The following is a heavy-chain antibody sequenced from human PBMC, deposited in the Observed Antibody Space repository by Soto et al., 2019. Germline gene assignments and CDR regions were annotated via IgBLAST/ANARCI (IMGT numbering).Heavy chain of an antibody. Sequence: SETLSLTCAVYGGSFSGYYWSWIRQPPGKGLEWIGEINHSGSANYNPSLKSRVTISVDTSKNQFSLKLSSVTAADTAVYYCASGGYYYYGMDVWGQGTTVTVSS. CDR3: ASGGYYYYGMDV. CDR2: INHSGSA. J-gene: IGHJ6*02. CDR1: GGSFSGYY. V-gene: IGHV4-34*01.